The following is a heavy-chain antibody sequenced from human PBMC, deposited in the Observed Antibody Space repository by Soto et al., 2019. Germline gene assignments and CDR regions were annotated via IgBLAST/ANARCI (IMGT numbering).Heavy chain of an antibody. D-gene: IGHD2-21*02. J-gene: IGHJ4*01. V-gene: IGHV1-3*01. CDR3: ARSIVVVTAADY. CDR2: INAANGNT. CDR1: GYTFTSYA. Sequence: QVQLVQSGAEVKKPGASVKVSFKASGYTFTSYAMHWVRQAPGQRLEWMGWINAANGNTKYSQKFQDRVTITRDTSASTAYMELSSMRSEDTAVYYCARSIVVVTAADYWGHGTLATVSS.